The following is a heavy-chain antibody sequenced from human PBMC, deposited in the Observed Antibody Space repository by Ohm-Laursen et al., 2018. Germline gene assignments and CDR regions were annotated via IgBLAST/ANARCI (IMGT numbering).Heavy chain of an antibody. CDR1: GGSFSGYY. Sequence: ETLSLTCAVYGGSFSGYYWSWIRQPPGKGLEWIGEINHRESTNYNPSLKSRVPISVDTSKNQFSLKLSSVPAADTAVYYCARVRLPFFGLDYWGQGTLVTVSS. CDR2: INHREST. D-gene: IGHD2/OR15-2a*01. V-gene: IGHV4-34*01. CDR3: ARVRLPFFGLDY. J-gene: IGHJ4*02.